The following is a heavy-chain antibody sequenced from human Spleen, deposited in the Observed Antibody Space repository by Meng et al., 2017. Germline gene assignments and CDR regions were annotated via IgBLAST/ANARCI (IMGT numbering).Heavy chain of an antibody. D-gene: IGHD3-10*01. CDR3: ARDLGDRLLWFGELLSKSDAFDI. CDR2: INPNSGDT. V-gene: IGHV1-2*06. CDR1: GYTFTGHY. Sequence: ASVKVSCKASGYTFTGHYIHWMRQAPGQGLEWMGRINPNSGDTKYAQKFQGRVTMTRDTSISTAYMELSSLRSDDTAVYFCARDLGDRLLWFGELLSKSDAFDIWGQGTMVTVSS. J-gene: IGHJ3*02.